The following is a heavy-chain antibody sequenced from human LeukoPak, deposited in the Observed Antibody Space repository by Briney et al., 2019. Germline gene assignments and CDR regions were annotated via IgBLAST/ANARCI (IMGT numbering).Heavy chain of an antibody. CDR1: GYTFTGYY. J-gene: IGHJ4*02. CDR3: ARGPNETPLVYFDY. Sequence: ASLKVSCKASGYTFTGYYMHWVRQAPGQGLEWMGWINPNSGGTNYAQKFQGRVTMTRDTSISTAYMELSRLRSDDPAVYYCARGPNETPLVYFDYWGQGTLVTVSS. D-gene: IGHD3-9*01. V-gene: IGHV1-2*02. CDR2: INPNSGGT.